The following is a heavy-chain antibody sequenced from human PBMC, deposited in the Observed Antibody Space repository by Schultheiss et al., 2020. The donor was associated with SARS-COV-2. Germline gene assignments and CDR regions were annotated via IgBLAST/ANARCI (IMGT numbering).Heavy chain of an antibody. CDR2: IFSSGST. CDR3: ARHGGFAAPLYY. V-gene: IGHV4-59*08. D-gene: IGHD3-16*01. CDR1: GGFINSYY. J-gene: IGHJ4*02. Sequence: SETLSLTCIVSGGFINSYYWSWIRQPPGKGLEWIGYIFSSGSTNYNPSLKSRVNISVETSKRQFSLNLTSVTAADTAVYYCARHGGFAAPLYYWGQGTLVTVSS.